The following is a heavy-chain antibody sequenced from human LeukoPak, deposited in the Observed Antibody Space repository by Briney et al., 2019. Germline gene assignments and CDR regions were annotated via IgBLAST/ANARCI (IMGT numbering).Heavy chain of an antibody. Sequence: GGSLRLSCTASGFTFGDYAMSWFRQAPGKGLEWVGFIRSKAYGGTTEYAASVKVRFTISRDDSKSIAYLQMNSLKTEDTAVFYCTRALRGARAFDVWGQGTMVTVSS. CDR2: IRSKAYGGTT. V-gene: IGHV3-49*03. J-gene: IGHJ3*01. CDR3: TRALRGARAFDV. D-gene: IGHD1-26*01. CDR1: GFTFGDYA.